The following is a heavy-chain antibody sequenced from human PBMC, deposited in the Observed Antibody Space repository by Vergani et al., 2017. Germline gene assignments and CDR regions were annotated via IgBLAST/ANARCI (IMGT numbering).Heavy chain of an antibody. V-gene: IGHV1-2*02. D-gene: IGHD6-13*01. J-gene: IGHJ6*02. CDR2: INPNSGGT. CDR1: GYTFTGYY. CDR3: ARDPSSWYYSYGMDV. Sequence: QVQLVQSGAEVKKPGASVKVSCKASGYTFTGYYMHWVRQAPGQGLEWMGWINPNSGGTNYAQKFQGRVTMTRDTSISTDYMELSRLRSDDTAVYYCARDPSSWYYSYGMDVWGQGTTVTVSS.